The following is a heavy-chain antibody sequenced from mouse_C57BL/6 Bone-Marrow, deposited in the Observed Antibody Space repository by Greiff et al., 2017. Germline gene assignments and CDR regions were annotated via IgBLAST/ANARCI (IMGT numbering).Heavy chain of an antibody. CDR3: ARDYVVY. CDR1: GYTFTSYW. CDR2: IHPNSGST. V-gene: IGHV1-64*01. J-gene: IGHJ3*01. Sequence: VKLMESGAELVKPGASVKLSCKASGYTFTSYWMHWVKQRPGQGLEWIGMIHPNSGSTNYNEKFKSKATLTVDKSSSTAYMQLSSLTSEDSAVYYCARDYVVYWGQGTLVTVSA. D-gene: IGHD1-1*02.